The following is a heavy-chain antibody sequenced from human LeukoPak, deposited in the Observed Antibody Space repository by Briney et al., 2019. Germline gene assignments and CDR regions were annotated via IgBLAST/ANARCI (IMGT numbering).Heavy chain of an antibody. CDR2: IIPIFGTA. Sequence: SVKVSCMASGGTFSSYAISRVRQAPGQGLEWMGGIIPIFGTANYAQKFQGRVTITADKTTSTAYMELSSLRSEDTAVYYCARGFYYYGSGSYFDYWGQGTLVTVSS. J-gene: IGHJ4*02. CDR3: ARGFYYYGSGSYFDY. D-gene: IGHD3-10*01. CDR1: GGTFSSYA. V-gene: IGHV1-69*06.